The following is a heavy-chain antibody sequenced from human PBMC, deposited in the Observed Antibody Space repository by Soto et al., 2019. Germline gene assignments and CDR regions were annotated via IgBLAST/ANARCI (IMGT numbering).Heavy chain of an antibody. V-gene: IGHV3-23*01. CDR2: ISAGDPST. D-gene: IGHD3-3*02. J-gene: IGHJ4*02. CDR1: GFTFNNYA. CDR3: VKCQRSAFYPFDY. Sequence: QLLESGGDLVQPGGSLRLSCAASGFTFNNYAMSWVRQAPGKGLEWVSAISAGDPSTYYADSVKGRFTISRDNSKNTLFLQMNNLRVEDSAIYYCVKCQRSAFYPFDYWGQGTLVTVAS.